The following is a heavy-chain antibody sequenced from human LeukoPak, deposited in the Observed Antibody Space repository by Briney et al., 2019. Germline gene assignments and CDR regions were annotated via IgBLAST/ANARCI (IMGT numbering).Heavy chain of an antibody. D-gene: IGHD6-19*01. Sequence: SGGSLRLSCAASGFIVSINYMNWVRQAPGKGLEWVSVIYSGGSTYYADSVEGRFAISRDNSENTLYLQMNSLRADDTAVYYCARAVARKGGAFDIWGQGTMVTVSS. J-gene: IGHJ3*02. CDR2: IYSGGST. CDR1: GFIVSINY. V-gene: IGHV3-53*01. CDR3: ARAVARKGGAFDI.